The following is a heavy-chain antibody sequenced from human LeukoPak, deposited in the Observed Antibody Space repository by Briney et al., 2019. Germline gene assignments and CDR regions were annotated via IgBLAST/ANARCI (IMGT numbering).Heavy chain of an antibody. V-gene: IGHV3-30*03. CDR1: GFTFNNYG. CDR2: ISYDGPNK. J-gene: IGHJ4*02. CDR3: ARDVGRYDFWSGSYYDY. D-gene: IGHD3-3*01. Sequence: GGSLRLSCAASGFTFNNYGMHWVRQAPGKGLEWVAVISYDGPNKYYADSVKGRFTISRDNSKNTQYLQMNSLRSDDTAVYYCARDVGRYDFWSGSYYDYWGRGTLVTVSS.